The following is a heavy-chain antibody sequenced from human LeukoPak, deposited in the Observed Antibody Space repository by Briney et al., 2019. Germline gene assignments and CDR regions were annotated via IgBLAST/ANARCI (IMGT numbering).Heavy chain of an antibody. D-gene: IGHD1-26*01. Sequence: GASVTVSCKTSGGTFSSYAISWVRLAPGQGLEWMGRIVPSLDITHYAQKFQGRVTLTADKSTTTAYMELNSLRSEDTAVYYCARDGVGAATDYFDHWGQGTLVTVSS. CDR3: ARDGVGAATDYFDH. J-gene: IGHJ4*02. CDR1: GGTFSSYA. CDR2: IVPSLDIT. V-gene: IGHV1-69*04.